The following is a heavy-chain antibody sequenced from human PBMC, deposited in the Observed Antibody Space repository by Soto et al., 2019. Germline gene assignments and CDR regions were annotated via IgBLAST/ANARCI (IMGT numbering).Heavy chain of an antibody. CDR3: ATSYGNACYTY. Sequence: SETLSLTCSFPGNSVTSHYLTWIRQSPEKGLELIGYMHYTGFCHYNPSRKSRLTISGDRSKNQFTLQLTSVTVEDTAVEYCATSYGNACYTYWGQGNQVTVSS. J-gene: IGHJ4*02. D-gene: IGHD2-15*01. CDR1: GNSVTSHY. CDR2: MHYTGFC. V-gene: IGHV4-59*02.